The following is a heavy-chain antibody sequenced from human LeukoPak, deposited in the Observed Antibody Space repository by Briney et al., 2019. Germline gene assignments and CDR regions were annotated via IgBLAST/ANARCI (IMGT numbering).Heavy chain of an antibody. CDR1: GGSISSYY. J-gene: IGHJ4*02. CDR2: IYSTGST. CDR3: ARQIASAGTAGFDF. V-gene: IGHV4-4*07. D-gene: IGHD6-13*01. Sequence: SETLSLTCTVSGGSISSYYWSWIRQPAGKGLEWIGRIYSTGSTNYNPSLKSRVTMSVDTSKNQFSPRLRSVTAADTAVYYCARQIASAGTAGFDFWGQGAPVTVSS.